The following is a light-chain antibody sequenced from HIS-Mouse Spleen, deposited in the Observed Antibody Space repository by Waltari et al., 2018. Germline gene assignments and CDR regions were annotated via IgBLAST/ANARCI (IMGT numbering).Light chain of an antibody. CDR2: WAC. J-gene: IGKJ2*01. Sequence: DIVMTQSPDSLAVALGERATINCKSSQSVLYSSNNKNYLAWYQQQPGQPPKLLIYWACTRESGVPDRFSGSGSGTDFTLTISSLQAEDVAVYDCQQYYSTPYTFGQGTKLEIK. V-gene: IGKV4-1*01. CDR3: QQYYSTPYT. CDR1: QSVLYSSNNKNY.